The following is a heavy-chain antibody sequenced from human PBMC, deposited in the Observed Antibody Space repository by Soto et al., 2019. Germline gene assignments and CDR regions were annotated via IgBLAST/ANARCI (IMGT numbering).Heavy chain of an antibody. J-gene: IGHJ6*02. CDR1: GFTFSSYS. CDR3: ARDHIVVVPAAEYYYYYYGMDV. V-gene: IGHV3-48*02. Sequence: EVQLVESGGGLVQPGGSLRLSCAASGFTFSSYSMNWVRQAPGKGLEWVSYISSSSSTIYYADSVKGRFTISRDNAKNSLYLQMNSLRDEDTAVYYCARDHIVVVPAAEYYYYYYGMDVWGQGTTVTVSS. CDR2: ISSSSSTI. D-gene: IGHD2-2*01.